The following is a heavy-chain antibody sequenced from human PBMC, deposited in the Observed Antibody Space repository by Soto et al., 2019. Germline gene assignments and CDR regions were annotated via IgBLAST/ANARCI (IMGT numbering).Heavy chain of an antibody. D-gene: IGHD6-13*01. CDR1: GGSISSGGYY. Sequence: QVQLQESGPGLVKPSQTLSLTCTVSGGSISSGGYYWSWIRQHPGKGLEWIGYIYYSGSTYYNPSLKSRVTISVDTSKNQFSLELSSVTAADTAVYYCARAAHDSSPFRWFDPWGQGTLVTVSS. V-gene: IGHV4-31*03. CDR2: IYYSGST. J-gene: IGHJ5*02. CDR3: ARAAHDSSPFRWFDP.